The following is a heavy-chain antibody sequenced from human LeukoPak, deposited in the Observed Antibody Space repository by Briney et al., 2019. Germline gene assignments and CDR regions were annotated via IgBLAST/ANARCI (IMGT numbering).Heavy chain of an antibody. J-gene: IGHJ6*03. CDR3: ARIAAAAYEDYYMDV. Sequence: ASETLSLTCTVSGGSISSHYWSWIRQPPGKGLEWIGYIYYSGSTNYNPSLKSRVTISVDTSKNQFSLKLSSVTAADTAVYYCARIAAAAYEDYYMDVWGKGTTVTVSS. D-gene: IGHD6-13*01. V-gene: IGHV4-59*11. CDR2: IYYSGST. CDR1: GGSISSHY.